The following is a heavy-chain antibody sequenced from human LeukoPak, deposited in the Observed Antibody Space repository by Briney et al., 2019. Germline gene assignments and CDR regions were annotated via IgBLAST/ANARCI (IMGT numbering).Heavy chain of an antibody. D-gene: IGHD6-13*01. Sequence: GGSLRLSFAASGFTFSSYGMHWVGQAPGKGRGGVEVIWYDGSNKYYADSVKGRFTISRDNSKNPLYLQMNSLRAEDTAVYSCARDFGKAAAGTVDYWGQGTLVTLSS. V-gene: IGHV3-33*01. CDR2: IWYDGSNK. CDR1: GFTFSSYG. J-gene: IGHJ4*02. CDR3: ARDFGKAAAGTVDY.